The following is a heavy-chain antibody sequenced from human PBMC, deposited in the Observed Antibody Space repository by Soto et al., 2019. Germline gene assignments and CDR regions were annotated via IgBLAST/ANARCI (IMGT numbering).Heavy chain of an antibody. CDR3: ARGRPGIAGVDP. J-gene: IGHJ5*02. CDR2: IYYSGST. Sequence: SETLSLTCTVSGGSISSGSYYWGWIRQPPGKGLEWMGGIYYSGSTYFNPSLKSRVTISVDTSKNQFSLKLSSVTAADTAVYYCARGRPGIAGVDPWGQGTLVTVSS. V-gene: IGHV4-39*01. D-gene: IGHD6-13*01. CDR1: GGSISSGSYY.